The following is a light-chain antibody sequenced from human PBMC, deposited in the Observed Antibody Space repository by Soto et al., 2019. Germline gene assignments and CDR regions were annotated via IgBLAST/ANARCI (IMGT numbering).Light chain of an antibody. J-gene: IGKJ2*01. CDR2: AAS. CDR3: QEYYSSPVT. CDR1: QSVSSSY. V-gene: IGKV3-20*01. Sequence: ENVLTQSPGTLSLSPGERATLSCRASQSVSSSYLTWYQQKPGQAPRLLIYAASSRATDIPDRFSGSGSGRDLTVTISSLDTKEFPVDYGQEYYSSPVTFGQGTKLEIE.